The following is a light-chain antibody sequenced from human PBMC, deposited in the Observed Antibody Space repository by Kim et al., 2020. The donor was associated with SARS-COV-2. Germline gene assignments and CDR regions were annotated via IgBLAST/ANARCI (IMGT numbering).Light chain of an antibody. CDR3: TTHGGYNYV. J-gene: IGLJ1*01. CDR2: EVI. Sequence: PGQSVTISCSGTSRDFGGFNYVSWYQQHPGKAPKLIIYEVIKRPSGVPDRFSGSKSGNTASLTVSGLQAEDEADYYRTTHGGYNYVFGTGTKVTVL. V-gene: IGLV2-8*01. CDR1: SRDFGGFNY.